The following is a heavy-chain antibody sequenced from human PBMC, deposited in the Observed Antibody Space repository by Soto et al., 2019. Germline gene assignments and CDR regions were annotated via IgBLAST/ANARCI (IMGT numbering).Heavy chain of an antibody. CDR1: GYTFTGYY. CDR3: ARSVDIVATTYYYGMDV. V-gene: IGHV1-2*04. D-gene: IGHD5-12*01. J-gene: IGHJ6*02. CDR2: INPNSGGT. Sequence: ASVTVSCQASGYTFTGYYMHWVRQAPGQGLEWMGWINPNSGGTNYAQKFQGWVTMTRDTSISTAYMELSRLRSDDTAVYYCARSVDIVATTYYYGMDVWGQGTTVTVSS.